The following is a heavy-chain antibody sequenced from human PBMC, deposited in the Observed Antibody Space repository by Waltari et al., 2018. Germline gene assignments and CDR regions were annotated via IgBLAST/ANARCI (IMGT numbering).Heavy chain of an antibody. J-gene: IGHJ4*02. CDR2: INSDGSST. D-gene: IGHD1-26*01. Sequence: EVQLVESGGGLVQPGGSLRLSCAASGFTFSSFWMHWVRQAPGKGLVWVSRINSDGSSTSYAYSVKGRFTISRDNAKNTLYLQMNGLRAEDTAVYYCASARYSGTYYNDYWGQGMLVTVSP. V-gene: IGHV3-74*01. CDR3: ASARYSGTYYNDY. CDR1: GFTFSSFW.